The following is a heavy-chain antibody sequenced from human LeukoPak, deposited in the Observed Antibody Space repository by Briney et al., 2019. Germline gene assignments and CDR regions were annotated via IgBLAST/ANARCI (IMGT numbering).Heavy chain of an antibody. V-gene: IGHV3-21*01. D-gene: IGHD3-22*01. Sequence: GGSLRLSCAASGFTFSSYSMNWVRQAPGKGLEWVSSISSGCSYIYYADSVKGRFTISRDNAKNSLYLQMNSLRAEDTAVYYCARDMIVETDVAFDIRGQGTMVTVSS. CDR3: ARDMIVETDVAFDI. J-gene: IGHJ3*02. CDR1: GFTFSSYS. CDR2: ISSGCSYI.